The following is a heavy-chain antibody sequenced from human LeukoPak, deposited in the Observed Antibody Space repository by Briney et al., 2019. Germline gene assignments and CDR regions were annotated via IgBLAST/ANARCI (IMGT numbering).Heavy chain of an antibody. CDR1: GFTFSSYW. CDR3: ARGILRYFDWLRRYYYYYGMDV. Sequence: GGSLRLSCAASGFTFSSYWMSWVRQAPGKGLEWAANIKQDGSEKYYVDSVKGRFTISRDNAKNSLYLQMNSLRAEDTAAYYCARGILRYFDWLRRYYYYYGMDVWGQGTTVTVSS. V-gene: IGHV3-7*01. J-gene: IGHJ6*02. CDR2: IKQDGSEK. D-gene: IGHD3-9*01.